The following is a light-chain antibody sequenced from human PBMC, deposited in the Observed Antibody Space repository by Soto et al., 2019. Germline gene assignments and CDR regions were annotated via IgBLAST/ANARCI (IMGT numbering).Light chain of an antibody. Sequence: DLQMTQSPSTLSASVGDTDTVTCRASQSVSGWLAWYQQKPGEAPKLLIYDASALPHGVPSRFSGSGSGTKFTLTIASLQPDDFATYYCQQYETFSGTFGPGTKVDIK. CDR1: QSVSGW. J-gene: IGKJ1*01. CDR3: QQYETFSGT. V-gene: IGKV1-5*01. CDR2: DAS.